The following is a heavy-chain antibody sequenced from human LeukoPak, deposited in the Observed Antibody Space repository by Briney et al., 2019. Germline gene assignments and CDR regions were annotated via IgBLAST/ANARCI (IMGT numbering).Heavy chain of an antibody. CDR3: ARGLMTPNTYCDL. Sequence: GTSLRLSCAPSGFTFRNYGMHWVRQAPRKGLEWVSGLWYDGRNKAYADSVKGRFTVSRDNSENMLYLQMNSLRDEDTAVYYCARGLMTPNTYCDLWGQGTLVTVSS. V-gene: IGHV3-33*01. J-gene: IGHJ4*02. CDR2: LWYDGRNK. D-gene: IGHD2-8*01. CDR1: GFTFRNYG.